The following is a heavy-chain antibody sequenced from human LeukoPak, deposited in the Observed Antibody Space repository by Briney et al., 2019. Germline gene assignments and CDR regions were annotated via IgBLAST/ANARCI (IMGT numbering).Heavy chain of an antibody. J-gene: IGHJ4*02. D-gene: IGHD5-24*01. CDR2: IYYSGST. Sequence: SETLSLTCTVSGGSINSYYWSWIRQPPGKGLEWIGYIYYSGSTNYNPSLKSRVTISVDTSKNQFSLKLSSVTAADTAVYYCATNVEMATITYFDYWGQGTLVTVSS. CDR1: GGSINSYY. V-gene: IGHV4-59*01. CDR3: ATNVEMATITYFDY.